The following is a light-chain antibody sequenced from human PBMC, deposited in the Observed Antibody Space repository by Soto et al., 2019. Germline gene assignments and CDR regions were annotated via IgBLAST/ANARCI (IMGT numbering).Light chain of an antibody. CDR1: NSDVGGYNY. CDR2: DVT. Sequence: ALTQPRSVSGSPGQSVTISCTGTNSDVGGYNYVSWYQQHPGKAPKVLIYDVTKRPSGVPDRFSASKSGNTASLTITGLQPEDEADYYCCSHAGTYTYVFGTGTKLTVL. J-gene: IGLJ1*01. CDR3: CSHAGTYTYV. V-gene: IGLV2-11*01.